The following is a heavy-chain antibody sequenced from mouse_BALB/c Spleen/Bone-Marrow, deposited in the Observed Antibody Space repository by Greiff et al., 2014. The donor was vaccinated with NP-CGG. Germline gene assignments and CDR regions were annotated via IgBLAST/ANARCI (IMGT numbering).Heavy chain of an antibody. V-gene: IGHV1-9*01. CDR3: ARYDGYWYFDV. J-gene: IGHJ1*01. Sequence: QVQLQQSGAELMKPGASVVISCKASGYTFSNFWVEWVKQRPGQGLEWLGEILPGTGSSRYNGKFKDKATFTADTSSNTAYMQLSSLTSEDSAVYYCARYDGYWYFDVWGAGTTVTVSS. CDR2: ILPGTGSS. D-gene: IGHD2-3*01. CDR1: GYTFSNFW.